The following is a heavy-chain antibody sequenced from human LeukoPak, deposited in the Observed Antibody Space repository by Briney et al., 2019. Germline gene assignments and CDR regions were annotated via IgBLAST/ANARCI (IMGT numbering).Heavy chain of an antibody. J-gene: IGHJ4*02. CDR3: ARHGRGSYYLDYFDY. V-gene: IGHV5-51*01. Sequence: PGESLKISCKGSGYSFTSYWIGWVRQMPGKGLEWMGIIYPGDSDTRYSPSFQGQVTISADKSIGTAYLQWSSLKASDTAMYYCARHGRGSYYLDYFDYWGQGTLVTVSS. CDR1: GYSFTSYW. CDR2: IYPGDSDT. D-gene: IGHD1-26*01.